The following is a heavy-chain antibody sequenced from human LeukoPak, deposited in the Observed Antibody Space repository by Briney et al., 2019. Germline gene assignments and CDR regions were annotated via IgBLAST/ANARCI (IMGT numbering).Heavy chain of an antibody. CDR3: AKPISAYCSGGSCYEFNY. D-gene: IGHD2-15*01. V-gene: IGHV3-23*01. CDR2: ISGSGGST. CDR1: GFTFSSYA. J-gene: IGHJ4*02. Sequence: PGGSLRLSCAASGFTFSSYAMSWVRQAPGKGLEWVSAISGSGGSTYYADSVKGRFTISRDNSKNTLYLQMNSLRAEDTAVYYCAKPISAYCSGGSCYEFNYWGQGTLVTASS.